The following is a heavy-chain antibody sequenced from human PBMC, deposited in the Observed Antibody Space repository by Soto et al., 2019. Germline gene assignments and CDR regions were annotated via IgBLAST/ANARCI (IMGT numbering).Heavy chain of an antibody. CDR2: IHYSGST. V-gene: IGHV4-59*01. CDR1: GGSISPYY. D-gene: IGHD6-19*01. CDR3: ATNPRSSAWYKWFDP. Sequence: LSLTCTVSGGSISPYYWSWIRQPPGKGLEWIGYIHYSGSTNYNPSLKSRVTISMDTSRNQFSLKLNSVTAADTAVYYCATNPRSSAWYKWFDPWGQGTLVTVS. J-gene: IGHJ5*02.